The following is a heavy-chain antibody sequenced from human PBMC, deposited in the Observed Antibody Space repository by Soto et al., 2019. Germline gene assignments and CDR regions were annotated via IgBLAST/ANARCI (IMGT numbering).Heavy chain of an antibody. Sequence: GASVKVSCKASGYTFTSYGISWVRQAPGQGLEWMGWISAYNGNTNYAQKLQGRVTMTTDTSTSTAYMELRSLRSDDTAVYYCARALGDVDIVATTYYMDVWGKGTTVTVSS. D-gene: IGHD5-12*01. CDR2: ISAYNGNT. CDR1: GYTFTSYG. J-gene: IGHJ6*03. CDR3: ARALGDVDIVATTYYMDV. V-gene: IGHV1-18*01.